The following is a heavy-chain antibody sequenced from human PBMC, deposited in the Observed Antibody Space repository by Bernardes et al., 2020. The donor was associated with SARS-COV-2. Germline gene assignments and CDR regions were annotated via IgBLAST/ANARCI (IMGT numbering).Heavy chain of an antibody. CDR3: ARDPGGGGTDTFDV. J-gene: IGHJ3*01. Sequence: GGSLRLSCAASGFSVRSNPMNWVRRAPGKGLEWVSVDYSDGSTYYADSVRGRFTISIDHSKNTVYLQMDSLRAEDTALYYCARDPGGGGTDTFDVWGQGTMVTVSS. D-gene: IGHD3-16*01. CDR1: GFSVRSNP. CDR2: DYSDGST. V-gene: IGHV3-53*01.